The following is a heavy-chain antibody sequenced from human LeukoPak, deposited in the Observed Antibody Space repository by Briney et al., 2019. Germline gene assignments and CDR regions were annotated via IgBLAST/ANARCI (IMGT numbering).Heavy chain of an antibody. J-gene: IGHJ4*02. CDR2: ISDRGHST. Sequence: PGGSLRLSCVASGFNFTQYAMNWVRQAPGKGLEWLSLISDRGHSTYYADSVKGRFTISRDNSKNTLYLQMNSLRAEDTAVYYCFGGRLSRHYWGQGTLVTVSS. D-gene: IGHD3-10*01. CDR1: GFNFTQYA. V-gene: IGHV3-23*01. CDR3: FGGRLSRHY.